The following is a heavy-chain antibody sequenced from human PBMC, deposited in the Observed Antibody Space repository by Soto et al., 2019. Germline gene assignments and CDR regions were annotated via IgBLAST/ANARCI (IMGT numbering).Heavy chain of an antibody. D-gene: IGHD2-21*02. CDR3: TTVVTAIHYYYYGMDV. J-gene: IGHJ6*02. Sequence: GGSLRLSCAASGFTFSNAWMNWVRQAPGKGLEWVGRIKSKTDGGTTDYAAPVKGRLTISWNDSKNTLYLQMNSLKTEDTAVYYCTTVVTAIHYYYYGMDVWGQGTTVTVSS. CDR2: IKSKTDGGTT. CDR1: GFTFSNAW. V-gene: IGHV3-15*07.